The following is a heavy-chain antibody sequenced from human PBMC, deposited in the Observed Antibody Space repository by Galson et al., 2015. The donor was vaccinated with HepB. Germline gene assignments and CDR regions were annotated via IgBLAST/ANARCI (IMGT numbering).Heavy chain of an antibody. J-gene: IGHJ3*02. V-gene: IGHV7-4-1*02. CDR2: INTNTGNP. CDR1: GYTFTRYA. CDR3: ARGAYCSGGSCYPGGAFDI. Sequence: SVKVSCKASGYTFTRYAMNWVRQAPGQGLEWMGWINTNTGNPTYAQGFTGRFVFSLDTSVSTAYLQISSLKAEDTAVYYCARGAYCSGGSCYPGGAFDIWGQGTMVTVSS. D-gene: IGHD2-15*01.